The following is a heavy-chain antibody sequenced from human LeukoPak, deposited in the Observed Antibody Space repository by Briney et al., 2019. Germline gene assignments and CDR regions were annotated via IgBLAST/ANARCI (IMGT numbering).Heavy chain of an antibody. V-gene: IGHV3-43D*03. J-gene: IGHJ4*02. D-gene: IGHD3-22*01. CDR1: GFTFDDYA. CDR3: AIYYDGSGYPTFFDY. CDR2: ISWDGGST. Sequence: GGSLRLSCAASGFTFDDYAMHWVRQAPGKGLEWVSLISWDGGSTYYADSVQGRFTISRDTSKNTLYLQMNSLRAEDTAVYYCAIYYDGSGYPTFFDYWGQGTLVTVSS.